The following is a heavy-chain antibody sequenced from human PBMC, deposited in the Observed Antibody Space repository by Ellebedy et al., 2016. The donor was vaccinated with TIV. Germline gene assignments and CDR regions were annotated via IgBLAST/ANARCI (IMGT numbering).Heavy chain of an antibody. D-gene: IGHD5-24*01. CDR3: AKRDGYNYGSFDS. J-gene: IGHJ4*02. CDR2: IIPIFGTT. Sequence: ASVKVSCKASGGTYSNYAINWVRQAPGQGLEWMGGIIPIFGTTNLAQKFQGRVTISADEFASTAYMELSSLRFEDTAVYYCAKRDGYNYGSFDSWGQGTLVTVSS. V-gene: IGHV1-69*13. CDR1: GGTYSNYA.